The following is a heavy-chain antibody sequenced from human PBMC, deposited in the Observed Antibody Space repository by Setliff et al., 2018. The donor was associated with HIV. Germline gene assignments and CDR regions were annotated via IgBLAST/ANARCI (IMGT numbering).Heavy chain of an antibody. CDR3: SRSRNLDY. CDR2: IYQSGTT. J-gene: IGHJ4*02. Sequence: SETLSLTCAVSGFSISSGFFWGWVRQPPGKGLEWIGSIYQSGTTYYNPALKSRVTFTRDTSASTVYMELSSLRSEDTAMYYCSRSRNLDYWGQGTLVTVSS. V-gene: IGHV4-38-2*01. D-gene: IGHD4-4*01. CDR1: GFSISSGFF.